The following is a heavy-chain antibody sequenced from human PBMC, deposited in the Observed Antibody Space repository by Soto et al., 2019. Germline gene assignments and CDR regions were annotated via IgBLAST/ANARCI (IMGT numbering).Heavy chain of an antibody. CDR1: GGTFSSYT. J-gene: IGHJ4*02. V-gene: IGHV1-69*02. D-gene: IGHD6-19*01. CDR2: IIPILGIA. Sequence: SVKVSCKASGGTFSSYTISWVRQAPGQGLEWMGRIIPILGIANYAQKSQGRVTITADKSTSTAYMELSSLRSEDTAVYYCASLGADSSGWYRLDYWGQGTLVTVSS. CDR3: ASLGADSSGWYRLDY.